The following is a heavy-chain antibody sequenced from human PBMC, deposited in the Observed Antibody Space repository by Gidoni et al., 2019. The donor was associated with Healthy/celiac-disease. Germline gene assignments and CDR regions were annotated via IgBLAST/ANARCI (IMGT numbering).Heavy chain of an antibody. CDR1: GFTFGDYA. D-gene: IGHD3-10*01. CDR3: TRDTGPFGELSSDY. CDR2: IRSKAYGGTT. J-gene: IGHJ4*02. Sequence: EVQLVESGGGLVQPGRSLRLSCTASGFTFGDYAMSWFRQAPGKGLEWVGFIRSKAYGGTTEYAASVKGRFTISRDDSKSIAYLQMNSLKTEDTAVYYCTRDTGPFGELSSDYWGQGTLVTVSS. V-gene: IGHV3-49*03.